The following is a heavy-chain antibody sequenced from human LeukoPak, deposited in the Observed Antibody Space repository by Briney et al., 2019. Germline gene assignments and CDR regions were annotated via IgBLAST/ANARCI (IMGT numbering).Heavy chain of an antibody. D-gene: IGHD3-9*01. CDR2: IYHSGST. J-gene: IGHJ4*02. CDR3: ARTGSWLSESKSCDY. V-gene: IGHV4-38-2*02. CDR1: GYSISSGNY. Sequence: SETLSLTCTVSGYSISSGNYWDWIRQPPGKGLEWIGSIYHSGSTYYNPSLKSRVTISVDTSKNQFSLKLSSVTAADTAVYYCARTGSWLSESKSCDYWGQGTLVTVSS.